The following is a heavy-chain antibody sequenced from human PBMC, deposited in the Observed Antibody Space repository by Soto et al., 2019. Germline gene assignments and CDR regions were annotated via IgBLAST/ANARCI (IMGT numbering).Heavy chain of an antibody. Sequence: SETLSLTCAVSGGSISSGGYSWSWIRQPPGKGLEWIGYIYHSGSTYYNPSLKSRVTISVDRSKNQFSLKLSSVTAADTAVYYCARASGYFSYYYGMDVCGQGTTVT. CDR1: GGSISSGGYS. J-gene: IGHJ6*02. D-gene: IGHD3-22*01. V-gene: IGHV4-30-2*01. CDR3: ARASGYFSYYYGMDV. CDR2: IYHSGST.